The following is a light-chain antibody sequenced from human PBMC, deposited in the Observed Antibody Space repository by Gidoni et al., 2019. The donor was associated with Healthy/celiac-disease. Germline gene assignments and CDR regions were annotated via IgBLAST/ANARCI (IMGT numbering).Light chain of an antibody. V-gene: IGLV1-40*01. J-gene: IGLJ1*01. CDR1: SSNIGARYD. CDR2: GNS. Sequence: QSVLTQPPPAAGATGQRVTISCTGSSSNIGARYDVHWYQQLPGTAPKLLIDGNSKLPSGLPARFSGSKSGTSSSLAITVLHAEDQADYYCQSYDSSLSGYVFGTGTNVTVL. CDR3: QSYDSSLSGYV.